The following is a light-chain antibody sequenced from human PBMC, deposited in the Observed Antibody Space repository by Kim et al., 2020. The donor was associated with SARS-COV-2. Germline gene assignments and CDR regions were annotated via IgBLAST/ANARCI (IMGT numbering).Light chain of an antibody. CDR2: QDN. CDR3: QTWDSSTAV. J-gene: IGLJ3*02. V-gene: IGLV3-1*01. CDR1: GWGNKY. Sequence: VSPVQTATITCSGNGWGNKYVCWYQQKPGQSPVLVIYQDNKRPSGIPERFSGSNSGNTATLTISETQAMDEADYYCQTWDSSTAVFGGGTQLTVL.